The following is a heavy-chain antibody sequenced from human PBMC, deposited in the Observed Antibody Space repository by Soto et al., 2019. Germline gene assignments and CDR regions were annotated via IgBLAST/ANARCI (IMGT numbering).Heavy chain of an antibody. V-gene: IGHV4-30-4*01. J-gene: IGHJ4*02. CDR2: ISYSGSA. CDR3: ATMGTPATGLYYFAY. D-gene: IGHD2-15*01. Sequence: SETLSLTCTVSGVSISSGNYYWSWIRQPPGKGLEWIGFISYSGSAYYNPSLKSRVTISVDTSKNQFSLNLSFVTAADTAVYYCATMGTPATGLYYFAYWGQGTLVTVSS. CDR1: GVSISSGNYY.